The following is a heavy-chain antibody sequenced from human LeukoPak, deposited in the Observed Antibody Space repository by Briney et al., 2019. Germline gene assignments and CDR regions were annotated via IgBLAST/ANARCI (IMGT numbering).Heavy chain of an antibody. J-gene: IGHJ4*02. CDR2: IHHDGRI. CDR1: GGSVDSTNW. D-gene: IGHD3-16*02. V-gene: IGHV4/OR15-8*01. CDR3: ARSHDHLWGNYPDY. Sequence: SETLSLTCDVSGGSVDSTNWWNWVRQPPGKGLEWIGEIHHDGRINYNPSLKSRVTLSVDKSKNQFSLRLNSVTAADTAMYYCARSHDHLWGNYPDYWGQGTLVTVSS.